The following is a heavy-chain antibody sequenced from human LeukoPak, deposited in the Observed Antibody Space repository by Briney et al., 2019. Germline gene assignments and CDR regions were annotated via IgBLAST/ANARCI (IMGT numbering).Heavy chain of an antibody. Sequence: GSLRLSCAASGFTFSSYWMSWVRQAPGKGLEWIGSIYYSGSTYYNPSLKSRVTISVDTSKNQFSLKLSSVTAADTAVYYCARGSGSYYVVIDYWGQGTLVTVSS. CDR3: ARGSGSYYVVIDY. D-gene: IGHD1-26*01. CDR2: IYYSGST. CDR1: GFTFSSYW. V-gene: IGHV4-39*01. J-gene: IGHJ4*02.